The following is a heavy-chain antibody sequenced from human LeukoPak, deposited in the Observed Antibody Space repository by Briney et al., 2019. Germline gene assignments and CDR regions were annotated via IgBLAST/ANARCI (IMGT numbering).Heavy chain of an antibody. Sequence: GGSLRLSCAASGFTLSSYSMNWVRQAPGKGLEWVSSISSSSSYIYYGDSVKGRFTISRDNSKNTLYLQMNSLRAEDTAVYYCAKGGARYFDWLYPYCYYMDVWGKGTTVTVSS. V-gene: IGHV3-21*04. J-gene: IGHJ6*03. CDR3: AKGGARYFDWLYPYCYYMDV. CDR1: GFTLSSYS. CDR2: ISSSSSYI. D-gene: IGHD3-9*01.